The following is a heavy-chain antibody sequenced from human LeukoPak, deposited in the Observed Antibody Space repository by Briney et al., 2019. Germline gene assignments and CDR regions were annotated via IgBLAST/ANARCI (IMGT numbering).Heavy chain of an antibody. CDR2: IRQDGSAK. J-gene: IGHJ4*02. CDR1: GFTFSIYW. CDR3: ARDDHSSNGLGY. V-gene: IGHV3-7*01. Sequence: PGGSMRLSCAASGFTFSIYWMSWVRQPPGKGLEWVANIRQDGSAKSYVDSVKGRFIISRDNVKNSLYLQMNSLRAEDTAVYYCARDDHSSNGLGYWGQGTLVTVSS. D-gene: IGHD6-13*01.